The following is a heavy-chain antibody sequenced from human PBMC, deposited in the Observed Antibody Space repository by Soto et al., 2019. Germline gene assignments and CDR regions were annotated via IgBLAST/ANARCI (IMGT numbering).Heavy chain of an antibody. CDR3: AKDLAGALIYS. V-gene: IGHV1-18*01. Sequence: QVQLVQSGAEVKKPGASVKVSCKASGYTFTSYGISWVRQAPGQGLEWMGWISAYNGNTKYAQKLQGRVTMTTATSTGKSKMKLGSLRSEDRAVYYGAKDLAGALIYSGGQGALFTVAS. D-gene: IGHD6-19*01. CDR1: GYTFTSYG. J-gene: IGHJ5*01. CDR2: ISAYNGNT.